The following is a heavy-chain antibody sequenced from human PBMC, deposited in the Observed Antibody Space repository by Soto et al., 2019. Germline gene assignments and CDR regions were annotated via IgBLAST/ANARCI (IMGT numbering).Heavy chain of an antibody. D-gene: IGHD3-22*01. Sequence: ASVKVSWKAVGYTFTTYYIHWVRQAPGQGLEWMGIINPNGGSTTYAQKFQGRVTLTTDTSTSTIYMNLNSLRSDETAVYYCARGVTDSSGYHSVHLDYGGQGTLVTVSS. CDR1: GYTFTTYY. J-gene: IGHJ4*02. CDR3: ARGVTDSSGYHSVHLDY. V-gene: IGHV1-46*01. CDR2: INPNGGST.